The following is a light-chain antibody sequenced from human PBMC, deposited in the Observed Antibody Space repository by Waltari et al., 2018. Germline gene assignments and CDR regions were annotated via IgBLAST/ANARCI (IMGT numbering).Light chain of an antibody. CDR1: QGITTT. CDR2: DAS. V-gene: IGKV1-13*02. J-gene: IGKJ2*01. Sequence: AIQLTQSPSSPSASVGDRVTITCRASQGITTTLAWYQQKAGKPPKLLIYDASTLESGVPSRFSGSGSGTDFTLTINSLQPEDVATYYCQQFNGYPVTLGQGTKIQIK. CDR3: QQFNGYPVT.